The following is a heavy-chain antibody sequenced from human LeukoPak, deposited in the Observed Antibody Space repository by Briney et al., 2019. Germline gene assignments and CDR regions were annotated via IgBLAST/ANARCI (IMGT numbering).Heavy chain of an antibody. CDR2: INPKSGGT. CDR1: GYSFTGHY. V-gene: IGHV1-2*02. D-gene: IGHD3-10*01. CDR3: ARDRVGDYYYYYYMDV. J-gene: IGHJ6*03. Sequence: ASVKVSCKASGYSFTGHYMHWVRQAPGQGLEWMGWINPKSGGTNYAQKFQGRVTMTRDMSTSTVYMELSSLRSEDTAVYYCARDRVGDYYYYYYMDVWGKGTTVTVSS.